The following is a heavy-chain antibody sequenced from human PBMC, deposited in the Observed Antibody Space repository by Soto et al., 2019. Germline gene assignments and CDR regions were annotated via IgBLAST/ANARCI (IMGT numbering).Heavy chain of an antibody. D-gene: IGHD3-16*01. CDR3: VRVGRLGGY. V-gene: IGHV3-7*03. J-gene: IGHJ4*02. CDR1: GFTFSSYW. Sequence: VGSLRLSCTASGFTFSSYWMSWVRQAPGKGLGWVANIKEDGSGKYYVDSVKGRFSISRDNARNSLYLQMNSLRVEDTAVYYCVRVGRLGGYWGQGALVTVSS. CDR2: IKEDGSGK.